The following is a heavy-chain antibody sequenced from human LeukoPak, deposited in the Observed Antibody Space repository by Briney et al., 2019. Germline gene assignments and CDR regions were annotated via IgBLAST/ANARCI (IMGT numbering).Heavy chain of an antibody. D-gene: IGHD3-3*01. CDR1: GYTFTSYG. CDR3: ARDLGASRYTIFGVVNSVTDY. Sequence: ASVKVSCKASGYTFTSYGISWVRQAPGQGLGWMGWISAYNGNTNYAQKLQGRVTMTTDTSTSTAYMELRSLRSDDTAVYYCARDLGASRYTIFGVVNSVTDYWGQGTLVTVSS. J-gene: IGHJ4*02. V-gene: IGHV1-18*01. CDR2: ISAYNGNT.